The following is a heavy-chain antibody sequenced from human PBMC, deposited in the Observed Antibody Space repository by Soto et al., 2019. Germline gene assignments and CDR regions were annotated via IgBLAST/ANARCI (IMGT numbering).Heavy chain of an antibody. Sequence: QVQLQQWGAGLLKPSETLSLTCAVYGGSFSGYYWSWIRQPPGKGLEWIGEINHSGSTNYNPSLKSRVTIAVDTSKNQFSLKLSSVTAADTAVYYCARSPRGDSYGSGEGFDYWGQGTLVTVSS. CDR1: GGSFSGYY. J-gene: IGHJ4*02. CDR3: ARSPRGDSYGSGEGFDY. D-gene: IGHD5-18*01. V-gene: IGHV4-34*01. CDR2: INHSGST.